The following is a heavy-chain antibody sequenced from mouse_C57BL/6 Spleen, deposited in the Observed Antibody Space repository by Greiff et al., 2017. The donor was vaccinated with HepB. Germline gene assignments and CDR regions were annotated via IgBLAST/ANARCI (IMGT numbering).Heavy chain of an antibody. CDR1: GYSITSGYY. J-gene: IGHJ3*01. V-gene: IGHV3-6*01. CDR2: ISYDGSN. Sequence: EVQLQQSGPGLVKPSQSLSLTCSVTGYSITSGYYWNWIRQFPGNKLEWMGYISYDGSNNYNPSLKNRISITRDTSKNQFFLKLNSVTTEDTATYYCATGDDDEGAWFAYWGQGTLVTVSA. D-gene: IGHD2-4*01. CDR3: ATGDDDEGAWFAY.